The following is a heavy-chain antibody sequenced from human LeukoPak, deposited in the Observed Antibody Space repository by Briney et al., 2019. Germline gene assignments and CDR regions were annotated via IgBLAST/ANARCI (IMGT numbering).Heavy chain of an antibody. CDR3: ARDWLTSTGWVGALDI. CDR1: GFNFSNYE. D-gene: IGHD6-19*01. J-gene: IGHJ3*02. CDR2: ISSSGSKI. V-gene: IGHV3-48*03. Sequence: GGSLRLSCAASGFNFSNYEMNWVRQAPGKGLEWVSYISSSGSKIYYADSVKGRFTISRDNAENSLYLQLNSLKVEDTATYYCARDWLTSTGWVGALDIWGPGTTVTVSS.